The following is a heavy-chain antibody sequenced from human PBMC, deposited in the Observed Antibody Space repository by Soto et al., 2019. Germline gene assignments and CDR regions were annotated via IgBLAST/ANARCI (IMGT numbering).Heavy chain of an antibody. Sequence: VASVKVSCKASGGTFSSYAISWVRQTPGQGLEWMGGIIPIFGTANYAQKFQGRVTITADKSTSTAYMELSSLRSEDTAVYYCARVRDSSGYYYLWFDPWGQGTLVTV. D-gene: IGHD3-22*01. J-gene: IGHJ5*02. V-gene: IGHV1-69*06. CDR3: ARVRDSSGYYYLWFDP. CDR1: GGTFSSYA. CDR2: IIPIFGTA.